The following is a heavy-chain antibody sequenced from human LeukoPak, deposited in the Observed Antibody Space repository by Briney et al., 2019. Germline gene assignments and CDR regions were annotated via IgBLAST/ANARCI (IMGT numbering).Heavy chain of an antibody. V-gene: IGHV1-2*02. J-gene: IGHJ4*02. CDR3: ARDAPGWELPRRRHFDY. D-gene: IGHD1-26*01. Sequence: ASVKVSCKASGYTFTGYYMHWVRQAPGQGLEWMGWINPNSGGTNYAQKFQGRVTMTRDTSISTAYMELSRLRSDGTAVYYCARDAPGWELPRRRHFDYWGQGTLVTVSS. CDR2: INPNSGGT. CDR1: GYTFTGYY.